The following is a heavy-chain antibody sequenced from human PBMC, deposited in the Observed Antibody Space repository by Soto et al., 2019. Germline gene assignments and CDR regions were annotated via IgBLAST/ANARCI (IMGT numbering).Heavy chain of an antibody. CDR3: ARDSTVTTNYFDS. CDR2: VSGYNGDT. V-gene: IGHV1-18*01. J-gene: IGHJ4*02. CDR1: GYSFTNYG. Sequence: GASVKVSCKASGYSFTNYGISWVRQAPGQGLEWMGWVSGYNGDTKFAQKLHDRVTMTTDTSTSTAYMELRSLTSDDTAVYYCARDSTVTTNYFDSWGQGTLVTSPQ. D-gene: IGHD4-17*01.